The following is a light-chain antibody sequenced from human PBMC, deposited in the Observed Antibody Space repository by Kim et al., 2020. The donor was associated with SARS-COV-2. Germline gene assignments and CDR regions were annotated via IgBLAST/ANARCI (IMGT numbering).Light chain of an antibody. J-gene: IGKJ2*01. CDR2: SAS. CDR3: QQLHTYPYT. CDR1: QHIKSY. Sequence: VGDRVVITCRAAQHIKSYLPWYKQKPGKAPKLLIHSASTRQKGVPSRFSGSGSGTDFTLTISSLQSEDAATYYCQQLHTYPYTFGQGTKLEIK. V-gene: IGKV1-9*01.